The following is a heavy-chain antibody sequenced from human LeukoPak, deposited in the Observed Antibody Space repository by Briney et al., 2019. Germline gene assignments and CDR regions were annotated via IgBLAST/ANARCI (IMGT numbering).Heavy chain of an antibody. CDR3: ARAIWEISSSSGVDY. Sequence: GRSLRLSCAASGFTFDDYAMHWVRQAPGKGLEWVSGISWNSGSIGYADSVKGRFTISRDNAKNSLYLQMNSLRAEDTALYYCARAIWEISSSSGVDYWGQGTLVTVSS. CDR2: ISWNSGSI. J-gene: IGHJ4*02. CDR1: GFTFDDYA. D-gene: IGHD6-6*01. V-gene: IGHV3-9*01.